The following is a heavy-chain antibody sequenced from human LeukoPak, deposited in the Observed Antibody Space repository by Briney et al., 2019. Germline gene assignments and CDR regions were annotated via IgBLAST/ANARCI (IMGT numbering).Heavy chain of an antibody. CDR3: VRDRAATQAWVEFDP. J-gene: IGHJ5*02. CDR2: IRGSGET. D-gene: IGHD3-16*01. CDR1: GFSVSNYY. Sequence: GGSLRLSCAVSGFSVSNYYMSWVRQAPGKGLGWVSLIRGSGETFYAASAKGRFIISRDDSKNTVYLQMNSLRVQDTAVYFCVRDRAATQAWVEFDPWGQGTLVTVSS. V-gene: IGHV3-66*03.